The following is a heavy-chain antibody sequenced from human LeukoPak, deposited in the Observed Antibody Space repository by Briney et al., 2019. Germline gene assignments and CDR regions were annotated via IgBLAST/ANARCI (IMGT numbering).Heavy chain of an antibody. D-gene: IGHD3-9*01. CDR2: IYYSGST. Sequence: SETLSLTCTVSGGSISSYYWSWIRQPPGKGLEWIGYIYYSGSTNYNPSLKSRVTISVDTSKNQFSLKLSSVTAADTAVYYCASQGWGILTGYPYYYMDVWGKGTTVTVSS. V-gene: IGHV4-59*01. CDR1: GGSISSYY. CDR3: ASQGWGILTGYPYYYMDV. J-gene: IGHJ6*03.